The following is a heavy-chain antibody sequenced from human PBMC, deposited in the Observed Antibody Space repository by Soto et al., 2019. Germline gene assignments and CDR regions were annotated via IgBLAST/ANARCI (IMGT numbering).Heavy chain of an antibody. J-gene: IGHJ5*02. V-gene: IGHV4-30-2*01. Sequence: QLQLQESGSGLVKPSQTLSLTCAVSGGSISSGGYSWSWIRQPPGKGLEWIGYIYHSGSTYYNPSLKSRVTISVDRSKNQFSLKLSSVTAADTAVYYCARGVLYSGSSGWFAPWGQGTLVTVSS. D-gene: IGHD1-26*01. CDR2: IYHSGST. CDR1: GGSISSGGYS. CDR3: ARGVLYSGSSGWFAP.